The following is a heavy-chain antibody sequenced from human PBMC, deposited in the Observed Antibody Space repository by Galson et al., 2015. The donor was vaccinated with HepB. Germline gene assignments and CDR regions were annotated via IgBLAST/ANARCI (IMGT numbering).Heavy chain of an antibody. V-gene: IGHV3-33*08. CDR3: ARELVGATIDYYYGMDV. CDR2: IWYDGSNK. J-gene: IGHJ6*02. Sequence: SLRLSCAASGFTFSSYGMHWVRQAPGKGLEWVAVIWYDGSNKYYADSVKGRFTISRDNSKNTLYLQMNSLRAEDTAVYYCARELVGATIDYYYGMDVWGQGTTVTVSS. D-gene: IGHD1-26*01. CDR1: GFTFSSYG.